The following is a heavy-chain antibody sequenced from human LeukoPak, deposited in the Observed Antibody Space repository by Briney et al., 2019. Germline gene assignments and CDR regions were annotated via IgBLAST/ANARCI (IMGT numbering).Heavy chain of an antibody. CDR3: AGITMIVVAPSRNDY. D-gene: IGHD3-22*01. Sequence: GGSLRLSCAASGFTFSTYGMHWVRQAPGKGLEWVAFIRYDGSNKYYADSVKGRFTISRDNSKNTLYLQMNSLRAEDTAVYYCAGITMIVVAPSRNDYWGQGTLVTVSS. CDR2: IRYDGSNK. J-gene: IGHJ4*02. CDR1: GFTFSTYG. V-gene: IGHV3-30*02.